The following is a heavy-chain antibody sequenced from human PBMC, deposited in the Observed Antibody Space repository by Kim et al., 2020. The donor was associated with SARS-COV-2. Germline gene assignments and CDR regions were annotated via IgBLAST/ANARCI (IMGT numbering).Heavy chain of an antibody. D-gene: IGHD3-10*01. V-gene: IGHV5-51*01. Sequence: GASLQISCKGSGYRFTSYWIGWVRQMPGKGLEWMGIIYPGDSDTRYSPSFQGQVTIPADKSISTAYLQWSSLKASDTAMDYCARLTVITMVRKDAFDIWGQGTMVTVSS. CDR1: GYRFTSYW. CDR3: ARLTVITMVRKDAFDI. CDR2: IYPGDSDT. J-gene: IGHJ3*02.